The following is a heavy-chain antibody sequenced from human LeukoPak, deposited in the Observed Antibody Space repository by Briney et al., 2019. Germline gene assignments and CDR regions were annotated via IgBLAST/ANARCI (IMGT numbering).Heavy chain of an antibody. CDR3: ARDSNFYDVSHDKAEDF. CDR1: GYSISSGYY. CDR2: VFRSGST. V-gene: IGHV4-38-2*02. Sequence: PSETLSLTCAVSGYSISSGYYWGWIRQPAGKGLEWIGRVFRSGSTYYNPSLKSRVTISIDTSNNQFSLHLRSVTAADTAVYYCARDSNFYDVSHDKAEDFWGQGTLVTVSS. D-gene: IGHD3-22*01. J-gene: IGHJ4*02.